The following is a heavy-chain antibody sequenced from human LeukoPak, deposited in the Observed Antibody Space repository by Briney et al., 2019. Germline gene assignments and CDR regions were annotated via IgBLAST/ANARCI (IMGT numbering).Heavy chain of an antibody. V-gene: IGHV1-2*02. CDR1: GYTFTGYY. Sequence: ASVKVSCKASGYTFTGYYMHWVRQAPGQGLEWMGWINPNSGGTNYAQKFQGRVTMTRDTSISTAYMELSRLRSDDTAVYYCARHLGYSHGYYYYYYMDVWGKGTTVTVSS. D-gene: IGHD5-18*01. J-gene: IGHJ6*03. CDR2: INPNSGGT. CDR3: ARHLGYSHGYYYYYYMDV.